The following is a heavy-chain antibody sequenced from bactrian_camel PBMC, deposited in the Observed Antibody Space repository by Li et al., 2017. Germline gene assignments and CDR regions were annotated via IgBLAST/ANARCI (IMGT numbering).Heavy chain of an antibody. V-gene: IGHV3S53*01. D-gene: IGHD2*01. Sequence: HVQLVESGGGSVQTGGSLRLSCTISGATNNDYSMAWFRQGSGNEREGVAGITSRGYTRLAGSVKGRFAISKDNAKNTLHLQMNSLKPEDTAMYYCAAGGIASGGYCYTSSPSSPLYWGQGTQVTVSS. CDR3: AAGGIASGGYCYTSSPSSPLY. J-gene: IGHJ4*01. CDR1: GATNNDYS. CDR2: ITSRGYT.